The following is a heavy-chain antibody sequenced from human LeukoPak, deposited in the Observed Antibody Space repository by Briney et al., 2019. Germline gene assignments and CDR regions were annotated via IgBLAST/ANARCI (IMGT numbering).Heavy chain of an antibody. CDR2: ISSSSTI. Sequence: GGSLRLSCAASGFTFSSYSMNWVRQAPGKGLEWVSYISSSSTIYYADSVKGRFTISRDNAKNSLYLQMNSLRAEDTAVYYCALDPGFSSGTRAWGQGTLVTVSS. J-gene: IGHJ5*02. CDR1: GFTFSSYS. CDR3: ALDPGFSSGTRA. V-gene: IGHV3-48*04. D-gene: IGHD6-13*01.